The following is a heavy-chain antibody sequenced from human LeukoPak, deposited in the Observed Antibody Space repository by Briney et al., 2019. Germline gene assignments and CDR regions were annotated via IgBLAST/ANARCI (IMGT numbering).Heavy chain of an antibody. Sequence: KPSETLSLTCTVSGGSISSSSYYWGWIRQPPGKGLEWIGSIYYSGSTYYNPSLKSRATISVDTSKNQFSLKLSSVTAADTAVYYCARHGYSYMIVMVNFDYWGQGTLVTVSS. CDR3: ARHGYSYMIVMVNFDY. CDR2: IYYSGST. D-gene: IGHD2-15*01. V-gene: IGHV4-39*01. CDR1: GGSISSSSYY. J-gene: IGHJ4*02.